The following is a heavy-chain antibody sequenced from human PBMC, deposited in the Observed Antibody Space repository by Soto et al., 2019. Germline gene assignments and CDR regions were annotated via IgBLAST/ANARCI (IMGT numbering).Heavy chain of an antibody. CDR1: GFTFSSYA. J-gene: IGHJ4*02. D-gene: IGHD2-8*01. Sequence: GGSLRLSCAASGFTFSSYAMSWVRQTPGKGLEWVSAISGSGVNTYYPDSVKGRFTISRDNSKNTLYLQMNNLRAEDTAVYYCEKNGPSNPPSALDSWGQGTLVTVSS. V-gene: IGHV3-23*01. CDR2: ISGSGVNT. CDR3: EKNGPSNPPSALDS.